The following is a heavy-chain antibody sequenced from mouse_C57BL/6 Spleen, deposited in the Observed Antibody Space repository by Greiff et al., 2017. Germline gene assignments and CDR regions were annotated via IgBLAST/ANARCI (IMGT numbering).Heavy chain of an antibody. Sequence: QVQLQQSGPELVKPGASVTISCKASGYAFSSSWMNWVKQRPGKGLEWIGRIYPGDGDTNYNGKFKGKATLTADKSSSTAYMQLSSLTSEDSAVYFCASTLWFAYWGQGTLVTVSA. V-gene: IGHV1-82*01. J-gene: IGHJ3*01. CDR3: ASTLWFAY. CDR2: IYPGDGDT. CDR1: GYAFSSSW.